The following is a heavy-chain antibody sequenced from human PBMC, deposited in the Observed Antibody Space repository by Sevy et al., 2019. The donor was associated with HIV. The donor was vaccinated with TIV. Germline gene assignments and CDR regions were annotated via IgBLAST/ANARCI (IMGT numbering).Heavy chain of an antibody. CDR2: IYYTGST. CDR1: GDSISTYY. V-gene: IGHV4-59*01. Sequence: SETLSLTCTVSGDSISTYYWGWIRQPPGKGLEWIGYIYYTGSTNYNPSLKSRVSISVDTSKNQFSLKLTSVTAADTAVYFCARGRGASAGTNYGLDVWGQGTTVTVSS. CDR3: ARGRGASAGTNYGLDV. D-gene: IGHD6-13*01. J-gene: IGHJ6*02.